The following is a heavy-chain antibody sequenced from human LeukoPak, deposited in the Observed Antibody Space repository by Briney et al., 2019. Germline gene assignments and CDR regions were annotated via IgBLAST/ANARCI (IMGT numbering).Heavy chain of an antibody. CDR3: ARIGVAGANSDY. CDR2: ISGGGVGT. CDR1: GFSFSSFA. Sequence: QAGGSLRLSCAASGFSFSSFAMTWVRQAPGKGLEWVSAISGGGVGTYYADSVKGRFTISRDSSKNTLHLQTNSLRADDTAVYYCARIGVAGANSDYWGQGTLVTVSS. J-gene: IGHJ4*02. D-gene: IGHD6-19*01. V-gene: IGHV3-23*01.